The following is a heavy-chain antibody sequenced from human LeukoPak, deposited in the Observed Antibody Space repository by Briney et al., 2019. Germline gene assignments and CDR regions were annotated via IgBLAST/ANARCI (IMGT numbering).Heavy chain of an antibody. D-gene: IGHD6-19*01. CDR3: ARGTIAVAGIPLYYGMDV. CDR1: GGSISSSSYY. CDR2: IYYSGST. Sequence: SETLSLTCTVSGGSISSSSYYWGWIRQPPGKGLEWIGSIYYSGSTYYNPSLKSRVTISVDTSKNQFSLKLSSVTAADTAVYYCARGTIAVAGIPLYYGMDVWGQGTTVTVSS. V-gene: IGHV4-39*07. J-gene: IGHJ6*02.